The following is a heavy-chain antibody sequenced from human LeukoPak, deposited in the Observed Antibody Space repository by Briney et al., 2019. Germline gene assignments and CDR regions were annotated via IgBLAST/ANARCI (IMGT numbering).Heavy chain of an antibody. V-gene: IGHV3-30-3*01. J-gene: IGHJ4*02. Sequence: PGGSLRLSCAASGFTFSSYAMHWVRQAPGKGLEWVAVISCDGSNKYYADSVKGRFTISRDNSKNTLYLQMNSLRAEDTAVYYCARDLVATIEGFDYWGQGTLVTVSS. CDR1: GFTFSSYA. CDR3: ARDLVATIEGFDY. CDR2: ISCDGSNK. D-gene: IGHD5-12*01.